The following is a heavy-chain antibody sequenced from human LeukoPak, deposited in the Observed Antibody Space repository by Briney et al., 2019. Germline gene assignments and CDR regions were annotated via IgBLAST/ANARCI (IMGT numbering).Heavy chain of an antibody. J-gene: IGHJ4*02. V-gene: IGHV1-24*01. D-gene: IGHD1-14*01. CDR2: YDPEDGET. CDR3: ATEPNWGTGTGA. CDR1: GYSLSDLN. Sequence: AVKVSCKVSGYSLSDLNMHWVRQAPGKGLAWMGGYDPEDGETIFAQMFQGRLTMTEDPSADIAYMELRSPRSDDTAVFYRATEPNWGTGTGAWGEGTLVTVSS.